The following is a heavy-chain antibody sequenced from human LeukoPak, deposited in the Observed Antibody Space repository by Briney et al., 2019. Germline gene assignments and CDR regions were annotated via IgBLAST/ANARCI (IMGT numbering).Heavy chain of an antibody. D-gene: IGHD1-26*01. CDR3: ARGRSGSYILIRYWYFDL. CDR2: IYTSGST. Sequence: KPSETLSLTCTVSGGSISSGSYYWSWIRQPAGKGLEWIGRIYTSGSTNYNPSLKSRVTISVDTSKNQFSLKLSSVTAADTAVYYCARGRSGSYILIRYWYFDLWGRGTLVTVSS. CDR1: GGSISSGSYY. V-gene: IGHV4-61*02. J-gene: IGHJ2*01.